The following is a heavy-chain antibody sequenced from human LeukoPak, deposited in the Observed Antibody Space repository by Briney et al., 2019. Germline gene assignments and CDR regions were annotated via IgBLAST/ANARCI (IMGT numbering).Heavy chain of an antibody. CDR3: ARSGTGFHLFFDY. J-gene: IGHJ4*02. CDR2: IYGGGSGTT. Sequence: GGSLRLSCAASEVSVKTACMKWVRQTAGKGLEWVAVIYGGGSGTTFYADSVKGRFTISRDNSENRVYLQMDNLRVEDTAVYYCARSGTGFHLFFDYWGQGTLVTVSS. V-gene: IGHV3-53*01. D-gene: IGHD6-19*01. CDR1: EVSVKTAC.